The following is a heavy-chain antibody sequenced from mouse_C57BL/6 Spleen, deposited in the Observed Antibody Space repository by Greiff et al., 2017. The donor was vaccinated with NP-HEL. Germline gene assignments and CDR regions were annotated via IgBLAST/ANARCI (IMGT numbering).Heavy chain of an antibody. D-gene: IGHD2-5*01. CDR1: GFTFSDYY. Sequence: EVQVVESEGGLVQPGSSMKLSCTASGFTFSDYYMAWVRQVPEKGLEWVANINYDGSSTYYLDSLKSRFIISRDNAKNILYLQMSSLKSEDTATYYCARDSNYGGFAYWGQGTLVTVSA. V-gene: IGHV5-16*01. J-gene: IGHJ3*01. CDR3: ARDSNYGGFAY. CDR2: INYDGSST.